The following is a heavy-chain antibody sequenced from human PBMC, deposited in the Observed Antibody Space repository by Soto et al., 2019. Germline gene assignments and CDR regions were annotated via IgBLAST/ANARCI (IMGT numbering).Heavy chain of an antibody. CDR1: GFTFSSYA. D-gene: IGHD6-13*01. CDR3: AKAPPRYSSSWYGNFDY. J-gene: IGHJ4*02. V-gene: IGHV3-23*01. Sequence: VGSLRLSCAASGFTFSSYAMSWVRQAPGKGLEWVSAISGSGGSTYYADSVKGRFTISRDNSKNTLYLQMNSLRAEDTAVYYCAKAPPRYSSSWYGNFDYWGQGTLVTVSS. CDR2: ISGSGGST.